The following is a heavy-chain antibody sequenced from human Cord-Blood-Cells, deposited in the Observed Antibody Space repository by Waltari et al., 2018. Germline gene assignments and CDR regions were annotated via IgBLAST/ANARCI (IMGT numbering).Heavy chain of an antibody. Sequence: QVQLQQWGAGLLKPSESLSLTCAVFGWSFSGYYWSWIRQTPGKGLEWIGEINHSGSTNYNPSLKSRVTISVDTSKNQFSLKLSSVTAADTAVYYCARGLRGDRDIVATIDYWGQGTLVTVSS. CDR3: ARGLRGDRDIVATIDY. V-gene: IGHV4-34*01. CDR1: GWSFSGYY. J-gene: IGHJ4*02. D-gene: IGHD5-12*01. CDR2: INHSGST.